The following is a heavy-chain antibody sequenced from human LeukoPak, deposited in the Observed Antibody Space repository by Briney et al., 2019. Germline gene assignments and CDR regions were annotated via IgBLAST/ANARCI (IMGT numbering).Heavy chain of an antibody. J-gene: IGHJ4*02. V-gene: IGHV1-69*05. Sequence: SVKVSCKASGYTFTSYGISWVRQAPGQGLEWMGRIIPIFGTANYAQKFQGRVTITTDESTSTAYMELSSLRSEDTAVYYCAGTLAYCGGDCSDFDYWGQGTLVTVSS. D-gene: IGHD2-21*02. CDR2: IIPIFGTA. CDR1: GYTFTSYG. CDR3: AGTLAYCGGDCSDFDY.